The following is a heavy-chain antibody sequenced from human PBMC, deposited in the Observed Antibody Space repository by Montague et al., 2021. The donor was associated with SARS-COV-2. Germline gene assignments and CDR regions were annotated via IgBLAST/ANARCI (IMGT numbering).Heavy chain of an antibody. V-gene: IGHV4-34*01. CDR1: GGSISGYY. Sequence: SETLSLTCAVYGGSISGYYWSWIRQPPGKGLEWIGQINNSGSTNYNPSLQSRVTISVDTSKNQFSLKLSSVTAADTAVYYCARGCKQWLVRPYHYYYFDYWGQGTLVTVSS. J-gene: IGHJ4*02. CDR3: ARGCKQWLVRPYHYYYFDY. CDR2: INNSGST. D-gene: IGHD6-19*01.